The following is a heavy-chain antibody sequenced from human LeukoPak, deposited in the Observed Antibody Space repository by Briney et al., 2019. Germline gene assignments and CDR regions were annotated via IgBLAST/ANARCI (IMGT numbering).Heavy chain of an antibody. J-gene: IGHJ4*02. Sequence: GGSLRLSCAASGFTFSSYWMSWVRQAPGKGLEWVANIKQDGSEKYYVNSVKGRFTISRDNAKNSLYLQMNSLRAEDTAVYYCARGGLIYYFVYWGQGTLVTVSS. CDR3: ARGGLIYYFVY. V-gene: IGHV3-7*01. CDR2: IKQDGSEK. CDR1: GFTFSSYW.